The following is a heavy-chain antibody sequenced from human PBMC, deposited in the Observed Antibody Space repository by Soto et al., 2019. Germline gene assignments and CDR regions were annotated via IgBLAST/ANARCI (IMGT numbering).Heavy chain of an antibody. J-gene: IGHJ5*02. D-gene: IGHD3-3*01. CDR3: TRSLLFGVVTLGWFDP. CDR2: IRSKAYGGTT. V-gene: IGHV3-49*04. Sequence: PGGSLRLSCTASGFTFGDYAMSWVRQAPGKGLEWVGFIRSKAYGGTTEYAASVKGRFTISRDDSKSIAYLQMNSLKTEDTAVYYCTRSLLFGVVTLGWFDPWGQGTLVTVSS. CDR1: GFTFGDYA.